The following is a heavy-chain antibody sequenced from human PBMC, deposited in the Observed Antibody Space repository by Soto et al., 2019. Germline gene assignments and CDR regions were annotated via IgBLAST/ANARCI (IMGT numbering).Heavy chain of an antibody. CDR1: GGTFNNYA. J-gene: IGHJ4*02. D-gene: IGHD2-15*01. CDR2: IIPISGTT. V-gene: IGHV1-69*06. CDR3: ARWGGRSCRGAGCVMKPFDY. Sequence: QVQLVQSGAEVKRPESSMKVSCKPSGGTFNNYAINWVRQAPGQVLEWLGAIIPISGTTKYAQTFQGRVTMPSDKSTSTVSMDLISLRSEDTAVYYCARWGGRSCRGAGCVMKPFDYWGQGTLVTVS.